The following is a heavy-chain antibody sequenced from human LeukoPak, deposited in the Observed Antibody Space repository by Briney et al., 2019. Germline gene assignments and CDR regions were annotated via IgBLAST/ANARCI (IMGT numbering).Heavy chain of an antibody. CDR2: INPSGGST. D-gene: IGHD3-10*01. Sequence: ASVKVSCKASGYTFTSYYMHWVRQAPGQGLEWMGIINPSGGSTSYAQKFQGRVTMTRDTSTSTVYMELNSLRAEDTAVYYCGRDREEMVRAPYGFDIWGRGTTVTVSS. J-gene: IGHJ3*02. V-gene: IGHV1-46*01. CDR1: GYTFTSYY. CDR3: GRDREEMVRAPYGFDI.